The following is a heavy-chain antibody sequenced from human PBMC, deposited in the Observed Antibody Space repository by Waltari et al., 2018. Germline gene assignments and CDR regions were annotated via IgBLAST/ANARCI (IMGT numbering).Heavy chain of an antibody. D-gene: IGHD5-18*01. CDR1: GYTFTGYY. V-gene: IGHV1-2*02. CDR2: INPNSGGT. Sequence: QVQLVQSGAEVKKPGASVKVSCQASGYTFTGYYMHWVRQAPGQGLEWMGWINPNSGGTNYAQKFQGRVTMTRDTSISTAYMELSRLRSDDTAVYYCASDVDTAMVTGGAFDIWGQGTMVTVSS. J-gene: IGHJ3*02. CDR3: ASDVDTAMVTGGAFDI.